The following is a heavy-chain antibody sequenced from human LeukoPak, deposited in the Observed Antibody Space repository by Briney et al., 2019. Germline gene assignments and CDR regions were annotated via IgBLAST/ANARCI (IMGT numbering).Heavy chain of an antibody. D-gene: IGHD4-23*01. J-gene: IGHJ5*02. CDR2: IYWRQKP. CDR1: GGTISSYY. V-gene: IGHV4-59*08. CDR3: ARQTDAGKWGYDWFVP. Sequence: PSETLSLTSTVSGGTISSYYWSWLRQPPGKGLEWFGNIYWRQKPNYNPSLKGRVDIAVDTSKSQFALKLSAASGADTAVYYWARQTDAGKWGYDWFVPWGQGTLVTVCS.